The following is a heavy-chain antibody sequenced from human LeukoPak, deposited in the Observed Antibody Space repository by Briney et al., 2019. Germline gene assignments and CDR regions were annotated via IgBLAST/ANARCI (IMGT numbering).Heavy chain of an antibody. Sequence: SETLSLTCTVSGGSISGYFWSWIRQPAGKGLEWIGRIYASGSTNYNPSLRSRVTISLDTSKNQFSLKLSFVTAADTAVYYCARGVAAPGTGGLSWFDPWGRGTLVTVSS. J-gene: IGHJ5*02. CDR3: ARGVAAPGTGGLSWFDP. D-gene: IGHD6-13*01. V-gene: IGHV4-4*07. CDR2: IYASGST. CDR1: GGSISGYF.